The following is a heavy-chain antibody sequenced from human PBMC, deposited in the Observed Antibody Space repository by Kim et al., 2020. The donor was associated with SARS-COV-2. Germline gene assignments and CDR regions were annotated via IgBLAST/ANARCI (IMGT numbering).Heavy chain of an antibody. V-gene: IGHV3-30*18. CDR2: ISYDGSKK. CDR3: AKTGDRYSSSFGAFDI. J-gene: IGHJ3*02. Sequence: GGSLRLSCAASGFTFSSYGMHWVRQAPGKGLEWVAVISYDGSKKYYADSVKGRFTISRDNSKNTLYLQMNSLRAEDTAVYYCAKTGDRYSSSFGAFDIWGQGTMVTVSS. D-gene: IGHD6-13*01. CDR1: GFTFSSYG.